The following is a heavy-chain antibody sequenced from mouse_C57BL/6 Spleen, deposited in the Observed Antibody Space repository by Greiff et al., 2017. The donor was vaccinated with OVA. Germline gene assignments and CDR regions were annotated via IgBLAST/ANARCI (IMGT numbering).Heavy chain of an antibody. CDR3: TTGYGSSHWYFDV. D-gene: IGHD1-1*01. Sequence: EVQLQQSGAELVRPGASVKLSCTASGFNITDDYMHWVKQRPEQGLEWIGWIDPENGDTEYASKFQGKATITADTSSNTAYLQLSSLTSEDTAVYYCTTGYGSSHWYFDVWGTGTTVTVSS. V-gene: IGHV14-4*01. CDR2: IDPENGDT. J-gene: IGHJ1*03. CDR1: GFNITDDY.